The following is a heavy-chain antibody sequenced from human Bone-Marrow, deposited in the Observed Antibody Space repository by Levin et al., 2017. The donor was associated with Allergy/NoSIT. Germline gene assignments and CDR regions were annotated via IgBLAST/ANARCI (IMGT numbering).Heavy chain of an antibody. CDR1: GGSFTGSF. CDR2: INHSGST. V-gene: IGHV4-34*01. J-gene: IGHJ4*02. CDR3: ARGGRWSFSYYFDY. D-gene: IGHD3-10*01. Sequence: SQTLSLTCAVDGGSFTGSFWTWIRPPPGKGLEWIGEINHSGSTKYNPSLTSRVTISVDTSKKEFSLNLSSVTAADTAVFYCARGGRWSFSYYFDYWGQGTRVTVSS.